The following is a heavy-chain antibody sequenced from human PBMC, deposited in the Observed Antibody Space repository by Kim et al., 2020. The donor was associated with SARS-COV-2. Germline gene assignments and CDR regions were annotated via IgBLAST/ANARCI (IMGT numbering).Heavy chain of an antibody. D-gene: IGHD6-13*01. CDR3: ARRPYSSTWYFFDY. CDR2: INPADSNA. CDR1: GYSFISYW. V-gene: IGHV5-51*01. J-gene: IGHJ4*02. Sequence: GESLKISCKGSGYSFISYWIAWVRQMPGKGLEWMGIINPADSNARYSPSFQGQVTISVDKSINTAYLQWSSLKASDTATYYCARRPYSSTWYFFDYWGQGTLVTVSS.